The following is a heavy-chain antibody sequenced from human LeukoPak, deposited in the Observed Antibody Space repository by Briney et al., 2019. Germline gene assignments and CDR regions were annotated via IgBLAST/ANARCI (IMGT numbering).Heavy chain of an antibody. Sequence: PGGSLRLSCAASGFSLSGYWMSWVRQAPGKGLEWVANIKQDGSEKYYVDSVKGRFTISRDNAKHSLYLQMNSLRAEDTAVYYCAQLGYYFENSGYSAYAFDFWGQGTMVTVSS. CDR2: IKQDGSEK. D-gene: IGHD3-22*01. CDR3: AQLGYYFENSGYSAYAFDF. CDR1: GFSLSGYW. V-gene: IGHV3-7*01. J-gene: IGHJ3*01.